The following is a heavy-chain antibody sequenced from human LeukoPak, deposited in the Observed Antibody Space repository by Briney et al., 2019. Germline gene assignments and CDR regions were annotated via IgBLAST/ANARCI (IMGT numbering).Heavy chain of an antibody. CDR3: AKDAIVVRGVRYFDY. Sequence: GRSLGLSCAASGFTFSSYGMHWVRQAPGKGLEWVAVISYDGSNKYYADSVKGRFTISRDNSKNTLYLQMNSLRAEDTAVYYCAKDAIVVRGVRYFDYWGQGTLVTVSS. J-gene: IGHJ4*02. V-gene: IGHV3-30*18. D-gene: IGHD3-10*01. CDR1: GFTFSSYG. CDR2: ISYDGSNK.